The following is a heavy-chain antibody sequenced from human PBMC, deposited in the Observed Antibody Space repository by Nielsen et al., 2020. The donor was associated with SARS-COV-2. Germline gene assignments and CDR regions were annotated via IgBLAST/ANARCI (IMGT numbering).Heavy chain of an antibody. V-gene: IGHV3-30*18. CDR3: AKDGREGHFDY. J-gene: IGHJ4*02. D-gene: IGHD3-10*01. CDR2: ISYDGSNK. CDR1: GFTFSSYG. Sequence: GESLKISCAASGFTFSSYGMHWVRQAPGKGLEWVAVISYDGSNKYYADSVKGRFTISRDNSKNTLYLQMNSLRAEDTAVYYCAKDGREGHFDYWGQGTLVTVSS.